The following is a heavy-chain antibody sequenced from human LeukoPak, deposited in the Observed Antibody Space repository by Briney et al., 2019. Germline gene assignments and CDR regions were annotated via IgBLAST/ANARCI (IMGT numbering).Heavy chain of an antibody. Sequence: GGSLRLSCAASGLTFSSYWMSWVRQAPGKGLEWVANIKQDGSEKYYVDSVKGRFTISRDNSKNTLYLQMNSLRAEDTAVYYCAKPFPGGGAASTGFDPWGQGTLVTVSS. CDR2: IKQDGSEK. J-gene: IGHJ5*02. D-gene: IGHD1-26*01. V-gene: IGHV3-7*03. CDR1: GLTFSSYW. CDR3: AKPFPGGGAASTGFDP.